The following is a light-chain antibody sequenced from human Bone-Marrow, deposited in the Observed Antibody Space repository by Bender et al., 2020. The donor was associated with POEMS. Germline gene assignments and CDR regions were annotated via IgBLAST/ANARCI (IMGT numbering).Light chain of an antibody. V-gene: IGLV2-23*02. J-gene: IGLJ1*01. CDR1: SSDFGRYNI. CDR3: CSYGSPTTFYV. CDR2: GVI. Sequence: QSGMTQPASVSGSPRQSITMSCTGTSSDFGRYNIFSWYQQHPGKAPQLIISGVINRPSGVSNRFSGSKSGYPASLTISGLQAEDEADYYCCSYGSPTTFYVFGTGTEVTVL.